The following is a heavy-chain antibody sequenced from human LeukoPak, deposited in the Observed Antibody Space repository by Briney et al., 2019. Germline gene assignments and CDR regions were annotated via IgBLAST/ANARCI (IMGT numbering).Heavy chain of an antibody. CDR1: GYTFTRYD. Sequence: ASVKVSCKTSGYTFTRYDINWVRQATGQGLEWMGRMNPNSGNSAYAPKFQGRVAMTSNTSISTAYMELSRLTSEDTAVYFCARGDYSSGKSDASDIWGQGTMVTVSS. D-gene: IGHD3-16*01. CDR2: MNPNSGNS. V-gene: IGHV1-8*01. J-gene: IGHJ3*02. CDR3: ARGDYSSGKSDASDI.